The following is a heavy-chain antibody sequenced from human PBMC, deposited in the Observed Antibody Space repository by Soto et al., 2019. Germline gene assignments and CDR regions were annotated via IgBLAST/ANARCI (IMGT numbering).Heavy chain of an antibody. CDR2: ISYDGSNK. CDR3: ARDTGNDGSLDY. V-gene: IGHV3-30-3*01. CDR1: GFTFSSYA. J-gene: IGHJ4*02. Sequence: TLRLSCAASGFTFSSYAMHWVRQAPGKGLEWVAVISYDGSNKYYADSVKGRFTISRDNSKNTLYLQMNSLRAEDTAVYYCARDTGNDGSLDYWGQGTLVTVSS. D-gene: IGHD1-1*01.